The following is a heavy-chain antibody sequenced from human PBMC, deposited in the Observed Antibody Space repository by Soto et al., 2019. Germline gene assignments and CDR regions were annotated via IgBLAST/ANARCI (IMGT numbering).Heavy chain of an antibody. Sequence: GGSLRLSCAASGFTLGSYAMNWVRQAPGKGLEWVSGISGSAGRTYYADSVKGRFTISRDNSKNTLYLQMNSLGAEDTAVYYCEKGAGSSSSHGMDVWGQGTTVTVSS. D-gene: IGHD2-2*01. CDR2: ISGSAGRT. J-gene: IGHJ6*02. CDR1: GFTLGSYA. V-gene: IGHV3-23*01. CDR3: EKGAGSSSSHGMDV.